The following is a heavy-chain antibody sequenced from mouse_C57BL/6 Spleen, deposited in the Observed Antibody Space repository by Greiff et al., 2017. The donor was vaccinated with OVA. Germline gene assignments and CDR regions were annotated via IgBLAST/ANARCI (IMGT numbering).Heavy chain of an antibody. J-gene: IGHJ4*01. Sequence: VQLQQSGAELVRPGASVTLSCKASGYTFTDYAMHWVKQTPVHGLEWIGAIDPETGGTAYNQKFKGKAILTADKSSSTAYMELRSLTSEDSAVYYCTRYDYDGDYYAMDYWGQGTSVTVSS. CDR1: GYTFTDYA. CDR2: IDPETGGT. CDR3: TRYDYDGDYYAMDY. D-gene: IGHD2-4*01. V-gene: IGHV1-15*01.